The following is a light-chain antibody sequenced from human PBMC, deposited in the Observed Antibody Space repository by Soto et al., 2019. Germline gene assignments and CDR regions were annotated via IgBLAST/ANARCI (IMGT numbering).Light chain of an antibody. J-gene: IGLJ2*01. CDR3: SSFTSSNPVL. Sequence: QSALTQPASVSGSPGQSITISCTGTSSDVGGYNYVSWYQQHPGKAPKLIIYNVSNRPSRVSNRFSGSKSGNTASLTISGLQAEDEGHYYCSSFTSSNPVLFGGGTKLTVL. CDR1: SSDVGGYNY. V-gene: IGLV2-14*01. CDR2: NVS.